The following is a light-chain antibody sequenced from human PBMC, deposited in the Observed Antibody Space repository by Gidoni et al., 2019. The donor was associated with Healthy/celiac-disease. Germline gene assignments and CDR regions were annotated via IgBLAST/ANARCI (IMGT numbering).Light chain of an antibody. J-gene: IGLJ2*01. V-gene: IGLV1-40*01. CDR2: GNS. CDR3: QSYDSSLSVSV. Sequence: QSVLTQPPSVSGAPGQTVTISCTGSSSNIGAGYDVHWYQQLPGTAPKLLIYGNSTRPSGVPDRFSGSKSGTSASLAITGLQAEDEADYYCQSYDSSLSVSVFGGGTKLTVL. CDR1: SSNIGAGYD.